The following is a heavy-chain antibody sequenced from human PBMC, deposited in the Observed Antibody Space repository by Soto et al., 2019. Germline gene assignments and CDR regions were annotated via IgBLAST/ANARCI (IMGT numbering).Heavy chain of an antibody. CDR2: LSEGGGST. V-gene: IGHV3-23*01. CDR3: AKTRGVRVLDAFDI. D-gene: IGHD2-8*01. J-gene: IGHJ3*02. Sequence: EVQLLESGGGLVQPGGSLRLSCAASGFTFSSRAMSWVRQAPGRGLEWVSSLSEGGGSTYYADSGKGRFTISRDNSKNTVFLQMNSLRAEDTALYYCAKTRGVRVLDAFDIWGQGTMVTVSS. CDR1: GFTFSSRA.